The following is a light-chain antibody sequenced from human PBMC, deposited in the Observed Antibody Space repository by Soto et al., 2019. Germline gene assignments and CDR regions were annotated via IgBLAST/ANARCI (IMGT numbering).Light chain of an antibody. CDR2: DDS. CDR1: NIGHKG. Sequence: SYELTQPPSMSVAPGQTARITCGGNNIGHKGVHWYQQKPGQAPVLVVFDDSDRPSGIPERFSGSDSENTATLTISRVEAGDEADCYCQVCDSVSDHYVFGNGTKV. V-gene: IGLV3-21*02. CDR3: QVCDSVSDHYV. J-gene: IGLJ1*01.